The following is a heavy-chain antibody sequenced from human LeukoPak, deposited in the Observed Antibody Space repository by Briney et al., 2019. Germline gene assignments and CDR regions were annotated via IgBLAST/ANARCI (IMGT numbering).Heavy chain of an antibody. Sequence: SETLSLTCTVSGGSMSNYYWTWIRQPPGQGLEWIGYTYNSGRTNYNPSLKSRVTISADTSKNQFSLKLDSVTAADTANYCCARRRRIGAAGGDGMDVWGQGTTVTVSS. CDR2: TYNSGRT. V-gene: IGHV4-4*09. J-gene: IGHJ6*02. CDR1: GGSMSNYY. D-gene: IGHD6-13*01. CDR3: ARRRRIGAAGGDGMDV.